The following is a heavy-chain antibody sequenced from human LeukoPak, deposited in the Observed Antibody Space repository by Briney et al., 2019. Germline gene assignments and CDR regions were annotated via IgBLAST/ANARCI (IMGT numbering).Heavy chain of an antibody. CDR3: ARDDYGDYALDY. Sequence: GGSLRLSCAASGFTFSSYGMHWVRQAPGKGLEWMAVIWYDGSNKYYADSVKGRFTISRDNSKNTLYLQMNSLRAEDTAVYYCARDDYGDYALDYWGQGTLVTVSS. CDR1: GFTFSSYG. CDR2: IWYDGSNK. V-gene: IGHV3-33*01. J-gene: IGHJ4*02. D-gene: IGHD4-17*01.